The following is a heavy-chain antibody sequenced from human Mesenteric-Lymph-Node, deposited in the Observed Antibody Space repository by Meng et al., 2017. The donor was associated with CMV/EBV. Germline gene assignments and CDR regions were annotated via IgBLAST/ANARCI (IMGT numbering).Heavy chain of an antibody. D-gene: IGHD3-22*01. CDR2: IYHSGST. J-gene: IGHJ4*02. CDR1: GGSISSGDYY. V-gene: IGHV4-39*07. Sequence: SETLSLTCTVSGGSISSGDYYWSWIRQPPGKGLEWIGSIYHSGSTYYNPSLKSRVTISVDTSKNQFSLKLSSVTAADTAVYYCAREWYYYDSSGYWVSWGQGTLVTVSS. CDR3: AREWYYYDSSGYWVS.